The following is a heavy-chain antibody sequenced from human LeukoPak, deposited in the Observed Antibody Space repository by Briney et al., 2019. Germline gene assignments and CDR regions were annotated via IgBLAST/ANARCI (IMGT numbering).Heavy chain of an antibody. CDR2: IYSSGST. J-gene: IGHJ1*01. CDR3: ARGYSRDWGLQYFQH. CDR1: GGSISNYY. Sequence: SETLSLTCTVSGGSISNYYWSWIRQPPGKGLEWIGYIYSSGSTSYNPSLKSRVTMSVDTFKNQLSLNLNSVTAADTAVYHCARGYSRDWGLQYFQHWGQGTLVTVSS. D-gene: IGHD6-19*01. V-gene: IGHV4-59*01.